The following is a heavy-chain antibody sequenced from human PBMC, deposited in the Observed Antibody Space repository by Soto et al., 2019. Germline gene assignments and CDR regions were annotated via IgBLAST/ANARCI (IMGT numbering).Heavy chain of an antibody. CDR2: IYYSGST. Sequence: SETLSLTCTVSGGSISSGGYYWSWIRQHPGKGLEWIGYIYYSGSTYYNPSPKSRVTISVDTSKNQFSLKLSSVTAADTAVYYCAREYYYYGMDVWGQGTTVTVSS. CDR3: AREYYYYGMDV. CDR1: GGSISSGGYY. V-gene: IGHV4-31*03. J-gene: IGHJ6*02.